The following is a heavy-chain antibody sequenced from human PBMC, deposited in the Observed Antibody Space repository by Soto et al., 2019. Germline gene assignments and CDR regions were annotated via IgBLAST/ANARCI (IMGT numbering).Heavy chain of an antibody. Sequence: SETLSLTCTVSGGSIGSGGYYWSWIRQHPGKGLEWIGYIYYSGSTYYNPSLKSRVTISVDTSKSQFSLKLSSVTAADTAVYYCAKDSGYNYGYFRWFDPWGQGTLVTASS. CDR3: AKDSGYNYGYFRWFDP. V-gene: IGHV4-31*03. CDR1: GGSIGSGGYY. D-gene: IGHD5-18*01. CDR2: IYYSGST. J-gene: IGHJ5*02.